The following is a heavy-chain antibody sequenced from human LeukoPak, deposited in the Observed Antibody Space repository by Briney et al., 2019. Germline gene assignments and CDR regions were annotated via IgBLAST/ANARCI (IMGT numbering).Heavy chain of an antibody. V-gene: IGHV4-61*02. Sequence: SETLSLTCTVSGGAINSGSHYWSWIRQPAGKGLEWIGRIYTSGSTNYNPSLKSRVTISVDTSKNQFSLKLSSVTAADTAVYYCARVQLWSPGWFDPWGQGTLVTVSS. D-gene: IGHD5-18*01. CDR3: ARVQLWSPGWFDP. CDR2: IYTSGST. J-gene: IGHJ5*02. CDR1: GGAINSGSHY.